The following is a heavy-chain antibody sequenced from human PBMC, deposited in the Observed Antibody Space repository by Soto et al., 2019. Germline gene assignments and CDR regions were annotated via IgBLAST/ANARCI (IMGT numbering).Heavy chain of an antibody. CDR2: IYHSGST. J-gene: IGHJ5*02. Sequence: QVQLQESGPGLVKPSGTLSLTCAVSGDSISSSNWWSWVRQPPGKGLEWIGEIYHSGSTNYNPSLKSRVTISVDKSKNQFSLKLSSVTAADTAVYYCARWPSHSSGWYVRWFDPWGQGTLVTVSS. V-gene: IGHV4-4*02. CDR3: ARWPSHSSGWYVRWFDP. CDR1: GDSISSSNW. D-gene: IGHD6-19*01.